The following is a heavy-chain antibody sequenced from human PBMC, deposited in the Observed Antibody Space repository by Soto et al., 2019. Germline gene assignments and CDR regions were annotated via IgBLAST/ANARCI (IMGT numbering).Heavy chain of an antibody. J-gene: IGHJ3*02. Sequence: GGSLRVSSAPAGFTFSSYAMHWVRQAPGKGVEWVAVISYDGSNKYYADSVKGRFTISRDNSKNTLYLQMNSLRAEDTPLYYCARLQTPAYYHFWSGYYMGAFDIWGQGTMVTVSS. CDR1: GFTFSSYA. CDR2: ISYDGSNK. D-gene: IGHD3-3*01. V-gene: IGHV3-30-3*01. CDR3: ARLQTPAYYHFWSGYYMGAFDI.